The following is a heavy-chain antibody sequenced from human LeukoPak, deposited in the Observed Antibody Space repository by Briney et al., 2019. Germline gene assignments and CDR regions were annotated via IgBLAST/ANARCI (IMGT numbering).Heavy chain of an antibody. CDR2: ISSSGSYT. CDR1: GFTFSSYS. D-gene: IGHD6-19*01. Sequence: AGGSLRLSCAASGFTFSSYSMNWVRQAPGKGLEWVSSISSSGSYTYYADSVKGRFTISRDNAKNSLYLQMNSLRAEDTAVYYCARSEDGTDWYKWVYWGQGTLVTVSS. J-gene: IGHJ4*02. CDR3: ARSEDGTDWYKWVY. V-gene: IGHV3-21*01.